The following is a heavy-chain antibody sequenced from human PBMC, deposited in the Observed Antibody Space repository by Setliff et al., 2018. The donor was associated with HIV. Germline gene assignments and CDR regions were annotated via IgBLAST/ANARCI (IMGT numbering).Heavy chain of an antibody. V-gene: IGHV4-4*09. CDR3: ARHYYYDRTGYSLDAFDI. Sequence: SETLSLTCTVSGGSISTYYWSWIRQPPGKGLEWIGYINTRGSTNYNPSLKSRVTISVDTSKNQFSLKLSSVTAADTSIYYCARHYYYDRTGYSLDAFDIWGQGTMVTVSS. J-gene: IGHJ3*02. D-gene: IGHD3-22*01. CDR2: INTRGST. CDR1: GGSISTYY.